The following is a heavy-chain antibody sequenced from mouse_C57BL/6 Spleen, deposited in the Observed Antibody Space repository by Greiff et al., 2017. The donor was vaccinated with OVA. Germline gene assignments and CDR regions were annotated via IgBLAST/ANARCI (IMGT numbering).Heavy chain of an antibody. Sequence: QVQLKESGAELVRPGSSVKLSCKASGYTFTSYWMHWVKQRPIQGLEWIGNIDPSDSETHYNQKFKDKATLTVDKSSSTAYMQLSSLTSEDSAVYYCASGDYYGSGAWFAYWGQGTLVTGSA. J-gene: IGHJ3*01. D-gene: IGHD1-1*01. CDR3: ASGDYYGSGAWFAY. CDR1: GYTFTSYW. V-gene: IGHV1-52*01. CDR2: IDPSDSET.